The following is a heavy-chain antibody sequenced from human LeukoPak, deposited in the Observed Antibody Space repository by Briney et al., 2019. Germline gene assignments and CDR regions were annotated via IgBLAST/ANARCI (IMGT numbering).Heavy chain of an antibody. CDR1: GFTFSSYG. CDR2: IPYDGSNK. J-gene: IGHJ5*02. V-gene: IGHV3-30*18. CDR3: AKDPFLT. Sequence: TGGSLRLSCAASGFTFSSYGMHWVRQAPGKGLEWVAVIPYDGSNKYYADSVKGRFTISRDNSKNTLYLQMNGLRAEDTAVYYCAKDPFLTWGQGTLVTVSS.